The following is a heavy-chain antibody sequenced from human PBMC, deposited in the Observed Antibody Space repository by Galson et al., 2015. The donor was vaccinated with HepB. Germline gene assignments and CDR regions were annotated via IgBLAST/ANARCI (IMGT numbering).Heavy chain of an antibody. CDR3: ARERTYYYDSTGYYDY. V-gene: IGHV3-53*01. J-gene: IGHJ4*02. CDR1: GFTVSNNY. CDR2: IYSGGST. D-gene: IGHD3-22*01. Sequence: SLRLSCAASGFTVSNNYMSWVRQAPGKGLEWVSVIYSGGSTYYADSVRGRFTISRDNSKNTLYLQMNSLRAEDTAVYYCARERTYYYDSTGYYDYWGQGTLVTVSS.